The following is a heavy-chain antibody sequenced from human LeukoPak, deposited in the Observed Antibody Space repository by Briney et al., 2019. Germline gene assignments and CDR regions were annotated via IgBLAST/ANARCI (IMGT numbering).Heavy chain of an antibody. Sequence: PGGSLRLSCAASGFTFSSYAMSWVRQAPGKGLEWVSAISGSGGSTYYADSVKGRFTISRDNSKNTLYLQMNSLRAEDTAVYYCARDRPDSSSWYGPPPHDYWGQGTLVTVSS. J-gene: IGHJ4*02. CDR3: ARDRPDSSSWYGPPPHDY. CDR2: ISGSGGST. CDR1: GFTFSSYA. D-gene: IGHD6-13*01. V-gene: IGHV3-23*01.